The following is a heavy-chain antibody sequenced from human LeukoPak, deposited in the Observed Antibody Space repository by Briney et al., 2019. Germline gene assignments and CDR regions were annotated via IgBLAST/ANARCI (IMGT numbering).Heavy chain of an antibody. CDR1: GFTFSYFW. D-gene: IGHD6-19*01. V-gene: IGHV3-7*01. Sequence: TGGSLRLSCAASGFTFSYFWMSWVRQAPGKGLEWVANINPDGSEKNYVDSVKGRFTISRDSAKNSLYLQMDSLRAADTAIYYCARCSGWAFKNWGQGNLVTVSS. CDR3: ARCSGWAFKN. CDR2: INPDGSEK. J-gene: IGHJ4*02.